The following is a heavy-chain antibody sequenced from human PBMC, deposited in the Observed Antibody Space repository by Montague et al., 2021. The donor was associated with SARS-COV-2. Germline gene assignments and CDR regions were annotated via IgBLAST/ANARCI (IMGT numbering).Heavy chain of an antibody. J-gene: IGHJ4*02. Sequence: SETLSLTCAVSGGSFSSYYWSWIRQPPGKGLEWIAEINHSGSSNYNPPXXGRVTMSVDTSKNQFSLKLNSVTVADTAVYYCARLAYCGADCFSGWGIFFDACGQGTLVTVSS. V-gene: IGHV4-34*01. CDR2: INHSGSS. CDR1: GGSFSSYY. D-gene: IGHD2-21*02. CDR3: ARLAYCGADCFSGWGIFFDA.